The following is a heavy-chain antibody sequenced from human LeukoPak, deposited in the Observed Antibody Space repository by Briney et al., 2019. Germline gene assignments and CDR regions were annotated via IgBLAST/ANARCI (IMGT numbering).Heavy chain of an antibody. CDR1: GFKFSNSD. J-gene: IGHJ3*02. V-gene: IGHV3-13*04. Sequence: GGSLRLSCAASGFKFSNSDMHWVRQSAGRGLEWVSTIGTEADPFYPGSVKGRFTISRDNAKDSLYLQMNSLRVEDTGVYYCARGYTSPWDRAFDIWGQGTMVTVSS. CDR3: ARGYTSPWDRAFDI. D-gene: IGHD6-19*01. CDR2: IGTEADP.